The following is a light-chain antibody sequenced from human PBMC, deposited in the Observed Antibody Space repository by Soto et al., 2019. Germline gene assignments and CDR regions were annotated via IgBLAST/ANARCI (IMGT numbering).Light chain of an antibody. CDR2: DVT. CDR3: CSYTTSNTRQIV. V-gene: IGLV2-14*01. J-gene: IGLJ1*01. Sequence: QPALTQPASVSGSPGRSITISCTRTSSDVGGYNYVSWYQQQPGKAPKFMIYDVTNRPSGVSNRFSGSKSGNTASLTISGLQAEDEADYYCCSYTTSNTRQIVFGTGTRSPS. CDR1: SSDVGGYNY.